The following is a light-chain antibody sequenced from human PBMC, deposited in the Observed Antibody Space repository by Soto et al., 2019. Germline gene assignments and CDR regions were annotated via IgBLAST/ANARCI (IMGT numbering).Light chain of an antibody. CDR2: EVR. CDR1: SSDVANNEY. V-gene: IGLV2-14*03. CDR3: SSYTINSGWV. Sequence: QSALTQPASVSGSPGQSITISCTGASSDVANNEYVSWYQQHPGNAPKLMIHEVRNRPSGVSDRFPGSKSGNTASLTISGLQAEDEADYYCSSYTINSGWVFGGGTKVTVL. J-gene: IGLJ3*02.